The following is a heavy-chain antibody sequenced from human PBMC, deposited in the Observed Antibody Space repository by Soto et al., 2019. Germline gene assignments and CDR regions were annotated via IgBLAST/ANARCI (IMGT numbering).Heavy chain of an antibody. Sequence: SETLSLTCAVSGGSISSGGYSWSWIRQPPGKGLEWIGYMYHSGSTYYNPSLKSRVTISIDRSKNQFSLKLSSVTAADTAVYYCARVVAAAGTRWFDPWGQGTLVTVSS. V-gene: IGHV4-30-2*01. D-gene: IGHD6-13*01. CDR1: GGSISSGGYS. CDR3: ARVVAAAGTRWFDP. J-gene: IGHJ5*02. CDR2: MYHSGST.